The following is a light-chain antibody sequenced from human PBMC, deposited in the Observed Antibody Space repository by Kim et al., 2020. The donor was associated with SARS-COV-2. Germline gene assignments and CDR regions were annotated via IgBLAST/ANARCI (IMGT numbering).Light chain of an antibody. CDR3: SSYTSSSTLV. V-gene: IGLV2-18*02. J-gene: IGLJ2*01. CDR1: RSDVGSYNR. CDR2: EVS. Sequence: GQPVTMSCTGTRSDVGSYNRVSWYQQPPGTAPKLMIYEVSNRPSGVPDRFSGSKSGNTASLTISGLQAEDEADYYCSSYTSSSTLVFGGGTQLTVL.